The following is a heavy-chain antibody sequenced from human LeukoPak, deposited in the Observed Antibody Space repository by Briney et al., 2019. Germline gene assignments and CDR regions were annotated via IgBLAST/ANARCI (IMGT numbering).Heavy chain of an antibody. CDR2: INHSGST. D-gene: IGHD6-13*01. Sequence: PSETLSLTCAVYGGSFSGYYWSWTRQPPGKGLEWIGEINHSGSTNYNPSLKSRVTISVDTSKNQFSLKLSSVTAADTAVYYCARGNVAAGNAIDYWGQGTLVTVSS. V-gene: IGHV4-34*01. CDR3: ARGNVAAGNAIDY. CDR1: GGSFSGYY. J-gene: IGHJ4*02.